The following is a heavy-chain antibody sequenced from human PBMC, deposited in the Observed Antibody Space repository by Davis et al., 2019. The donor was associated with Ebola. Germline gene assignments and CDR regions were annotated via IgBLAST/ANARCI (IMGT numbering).Heavy chain of an antibody. D-gene: IGHD3-22*01. CDR3: ARGYSPSNYDSSGSDAFDI. V-gene: IGHV1-69*13. Sequence: SVKVSCKASGGTFSSYAISWVRQAPGQGLEWMGGIIPIFGTANYAQKFQGRVTITADESTSTAYMELSSLRSEDTAVYYCARGYSPSNYDSSGSDAFDIWGQGTMVTVSS. CDR1: GGTFSSYA. CDR2: IIPIFGTA. J-gene: IGHJ3*02.